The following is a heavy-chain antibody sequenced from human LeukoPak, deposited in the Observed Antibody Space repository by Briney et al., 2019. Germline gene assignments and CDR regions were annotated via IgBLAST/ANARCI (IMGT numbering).Heavy chain of an antibody. CDR1: GYTFTSYA. V-gene: IGHV1-3*01. CDR2: INAGNGNT. D-gene: IGHD1-26*01. Sequence: ASVKVSCKASGYTFTSYAMYWVRQAPGQRLEWMGWINAGNGNTKYSQKFQGRVTITRDTSASTAYMELSSLRSEDTAVYYCARDKWELPFDYWGQGTLVTVSS. CDR3: ARDKWELPFDY. J-gene: IGHJ4*02.